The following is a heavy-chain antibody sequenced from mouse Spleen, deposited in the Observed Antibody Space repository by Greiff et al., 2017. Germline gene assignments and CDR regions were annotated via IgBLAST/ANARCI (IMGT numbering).Heavy chain of an antibody. CDR2: IDPSDSYT. V-gene: IGHV1-69*01. CDR3: ARNTYSNYGYAMDY. J-gene: IGHJ4*01. Sequence: QVQLQQPGAELVMPGASVKLSCKASGYTFTSYWMHWVKQRPGQGLEWIGEIDPSDSYTNYNQKFKGKATLTVDKSSSTAYMQLSSLTSEDSAVYYCARNTYSNYGYAMDYWGQGTSVTVSS. D-gene: IGHD2-5*01. CDR1: GYTFTSYW.